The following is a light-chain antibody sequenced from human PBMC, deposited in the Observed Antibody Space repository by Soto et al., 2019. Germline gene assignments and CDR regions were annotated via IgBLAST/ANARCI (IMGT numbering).Light chain of an antibody. CDR1: QSISGY. Sequence: DIQMTQAPSSLSASVGDRVTLTCRASQSISGYLNWYQQKPGGAPYLLIYAASTLQSGVPSRFSGSGSGTDFKLTISSLQPEDVGTYYCHQSYSSSWTFGRGAKVDIX. CDR2: AAS. V-gene: IGKV1-39*01. J-gene: IGKJ1*01. CDR3: HQSYSSSWT.